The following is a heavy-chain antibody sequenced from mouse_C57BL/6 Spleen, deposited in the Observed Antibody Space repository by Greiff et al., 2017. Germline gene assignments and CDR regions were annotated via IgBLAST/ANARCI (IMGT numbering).Heavy chain of an antibody. D-gene: IGHD1-1*01. J-gene: IGHJ1*03. CDR3: ARRGSSYWYFDV. V-gene: IGHV3-6*01. CDR1: GYSITSGYY. Sequence: DVQLQESGPGLVKPSQSLSLTCSVTGYSITSGYYWNWIRQFPGNKLEWMGYISYDGSNNYNPSLKNRISITRDTSKNQFFLKLNSVTTEDTATYYCARRGSSYWYFDVWGTGTTGTVSS. CDR2: ISYDGSN.